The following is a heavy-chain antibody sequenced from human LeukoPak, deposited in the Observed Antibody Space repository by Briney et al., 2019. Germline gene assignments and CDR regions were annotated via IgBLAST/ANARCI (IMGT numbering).Heavy chain of an antibody. CDR3: ARVLKTGMTGYYFDL. V-gene: IGHV4-30-2*01. CDR1: GGSISSGSYS. D-gene: IGHD3-9*01. J-gene: IGHJ2*01. Sequence: PQTLSLTCAVSGGSISSGSYSWSWIRQPPRKGLEWIGYIYPRGSTYYNPSLKSRVILSLDKSANQFSLNLSSVTAADTAVYYCARVLKTGMTGYYFDLWGRGTLVTVSS. CDR2: IYPRGST.